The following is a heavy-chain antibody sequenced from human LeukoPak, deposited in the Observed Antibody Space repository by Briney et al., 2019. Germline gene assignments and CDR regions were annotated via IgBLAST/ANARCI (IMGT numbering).Heavy chain of an antibody. D-gene: IGHD6-19*01. J-gene: IGHJ4*02. CDR2: IQSGST. V-gene: IGHV3-66*01. CDR1: GFTVNNNH. CDR3: ARDRGDTSGWPIIDY. Sequence: PGGSLRLSCAASGFTVNNNHMSWLRQAPGKGLEWVSLIQSGSTHYADSVKGRFTISRDNSKNTLYLQMNSLRAEDTAVYYCARDRGDTSGWPIIDYWGQGTLVTVSS.